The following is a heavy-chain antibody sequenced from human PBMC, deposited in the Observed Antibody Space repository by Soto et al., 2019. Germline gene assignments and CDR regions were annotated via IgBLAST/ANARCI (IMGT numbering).Heavy chain of an antibody. Sequence: QVQLQQWGAGLLKPSETLSLTCAVYGGSFSGYYWSWIRQPPGKGLEWIGEINHSGGTSYNPSLKRRITISVDTSKNQFSLKLTSVTAADAAVYYCASTSSSSWSPLEYWGQGTLVTVSS. D-gene: IGHD6-13*01. CDR2: INHSGGT. CDR1: GGSFSGYY. V-gene: IGHV4-34*01. CDR3: ASTSSSSWSPLEY. J-gene: IGHJ4*02.